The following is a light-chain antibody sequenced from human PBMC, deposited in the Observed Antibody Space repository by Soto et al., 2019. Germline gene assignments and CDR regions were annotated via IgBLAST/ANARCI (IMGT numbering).Light chain of an antibody. CDR3: CSYATYNMI. V-gene: IGLV2-23*01. Sequence: QSALTQPASVSGSPGQSITISCTRTSNDFRTYYFVSWYQQHPDKAPKLIIYDGTERPSGVSNRFSGSKSGNTASLTISGLQAEDEAHYYCCSYATYNMILGGGTKLTVL. CDR1: SNDFRTYYF. J-gene: IGLJ2*01. CDR2: DGT.